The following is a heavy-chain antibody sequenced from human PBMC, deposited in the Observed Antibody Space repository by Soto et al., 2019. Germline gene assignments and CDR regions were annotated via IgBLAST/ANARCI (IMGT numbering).Heavy chain of an antibody. CDR1: GYTFTSYY. CDR3: ARLGYGDRHDPNDFDY. CDR2: INPSVGST. J-gene: IGHJ4*02. Sequence: QVQLVQSGAEVKKPGASVKVSCKASGYTFTSYYMHWVRQAPGQGLEWMGIINPSVGSTSYPQKYERRVTMTKDTSTSTVYMELISLRSEDTAVYYSARLGYGDRHDPNDFDYCGQGTLVTVSS. D-gene: IGHD4-17*01. V-gene: IGHV1-46*01.